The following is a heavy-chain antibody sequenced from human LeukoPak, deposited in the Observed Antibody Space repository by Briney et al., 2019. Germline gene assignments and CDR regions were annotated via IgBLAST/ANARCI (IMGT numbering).Heavy chain of an antibody. CDR1: GFNLRDDW. J-gene: IGHJ5*02. CDR2: LGTDGTYT. V-gene: IGHV3-74*01. D-gene: IGHD4-11*01. Sequence: PGGSLRLSCAASGFNLRDDWMHWVRQAPGKGLVWVSRLGTDGTYTNYADSVTGRFTISRDNAKNTLYLQMDSLRAEDTSFYYCVRDPSNSGNWFDLWGQGTLVTVSS. CDR3: VRDPSNSGNWFDL.